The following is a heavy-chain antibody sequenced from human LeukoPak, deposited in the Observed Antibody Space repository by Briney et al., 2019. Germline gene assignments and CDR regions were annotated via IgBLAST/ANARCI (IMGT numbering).Heavy chain of an antibody. Sequence: GESLKISCKGSGYSFTSYWIGWVRQMPGKGLEWMGIIYPGDSDTRYSPSFQGQVTISADKSISTAYLQWSSLKASDTAMYYCARHGVLWFGEYHAFDIWGQGTMVTVPS. CDR2: IYPGDSDT. D-gene: IGHD3-10*01. CDR3: ARHGVLWFGEYHAFDI. V-gene: IGHV5-51*01. CDR1: GYSFTSYW. J-gene: IGHJ3*02.